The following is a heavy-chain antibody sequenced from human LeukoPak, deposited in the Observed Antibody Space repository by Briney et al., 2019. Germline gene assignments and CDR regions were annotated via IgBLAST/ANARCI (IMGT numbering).Heavy chain of an antibody. J-gene: IGHJ6*03. CDR2: IYYSGGT. CDR1: GGSISSYY. D-gene: IGHD3-10*01. V-gene: IGHV4-59*01. Sequence: SETLSLTCTVSGGSISSYYWSWIRQPPGKGLEWIGYIYYSGGTNYNPSLKSRVTISVDTSKNQFSLKLSSVTAADTAVYYCARDGYGSGSSYYYYYYYYMDVWGKGTTVTISS. CDR3: ARDGYGSGSSYYYYYYYYMDV.